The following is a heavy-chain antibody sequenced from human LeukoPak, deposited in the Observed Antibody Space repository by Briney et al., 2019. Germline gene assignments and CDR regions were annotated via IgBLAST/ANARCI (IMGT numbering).Heavy chain of an antibody. CDR1: VFTFISYA. J-gene: IGHJ1*01. CDR3: AKVFPTRRCGDYDGYFQH. D-gene: IGHD4-17*01. CDR2: ISGSGGRK. Sequence: GGAPRLSCAASVFTFISYAMSSVCQAPGKGREWVSAISGSGGRKYYADSVKGRFTISRDNSKNTLYLQMNSMRAEDKAVYFCAKVFPTRRCGDYDGYFQHWGQGTLVTVSS. V-gene: IGHV3-23*01.